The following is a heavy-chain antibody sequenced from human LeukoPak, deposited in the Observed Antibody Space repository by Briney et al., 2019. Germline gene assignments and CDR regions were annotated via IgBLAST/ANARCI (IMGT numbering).Heavy chain of an antibody. V-gene: IGHV1-46*01. CDR3: ARAHTAMVTRYYYYYMDV. CDR2: INPSGGST. CDR1: GCIFTSYF. Sequence: GASVKVSCKASGCIFTSYFMHWVRQAPGQGLEWMGLINPSGGSTRYAQKFQGRVTMTRDMSTSTVYMELSSLRSEDTAVYYCARAHTAMVTRYYYYYMDVWGKGTTVTVSS. D-gene: IGHD5-18*01. J-gene: IGHJ6*03.